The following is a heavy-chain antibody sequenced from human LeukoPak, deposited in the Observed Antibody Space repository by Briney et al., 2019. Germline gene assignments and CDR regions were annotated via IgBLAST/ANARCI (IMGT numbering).Heavy chain of an antibody. V-gene: IGHV4-59*01. CDR2: IFYTGTT. D-gene: IGHD6-13*01. J-gene: IGHJ2*01. CDR3: ARGMPASGTGWYFDF. CDR1: GGSITSYY. Sequence: SETLSLTCTVSGGSITSYYWNWIRQPPGKGLEWIGYIFYTGTTNYNPSLKSRTTLSVDTSKNRFSLKLSSVAAADTAVYYCARGMPASGTGWYFDFWGRGTLVTVSS.